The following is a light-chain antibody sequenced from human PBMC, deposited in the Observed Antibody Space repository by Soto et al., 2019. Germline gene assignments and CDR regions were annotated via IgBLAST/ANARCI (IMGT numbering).Light chain of an antibody. CDR3: QQYFTYPLT. J-gene: IGKJ4*01. Sequence: AIRMTQSPSSLSASTGDRVTITCRASQGISSSLAWYQQKPGKAPQLLIYAASTLQSRVPSRVSGSGSGTDFTLTISCLQSEDFATYYCQQYFTYPLTFGGGTKVEIK. CDR1: QGISSS. CDR2: AAS. V-gene: IGKV1-8*01.